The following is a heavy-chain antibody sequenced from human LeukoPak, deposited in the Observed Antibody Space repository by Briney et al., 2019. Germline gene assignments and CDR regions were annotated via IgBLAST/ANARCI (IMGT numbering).Heavy chain of an antibody. Sequence: PSETLSLTCSVSGGSISSYSWTWIRQPAGKGLEWIGRIDSSGSTTYSPSLRSRVTMSVDSSKSQISLNLNSVTAADTAMYYCARSPLSSSGWYRADFWGQGTLVTVSS. D-gene: IGHD6-19*01. CDR3: ARSPLSSSGWYRADF. J-gene: IGHJ4*02. V-gene: IGHV4-4*07. CDR2: IDSSGST. CDR1: GGSISSYS.